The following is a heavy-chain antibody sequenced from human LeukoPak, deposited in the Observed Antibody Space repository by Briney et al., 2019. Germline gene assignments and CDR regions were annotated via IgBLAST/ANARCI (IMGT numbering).Heavy chain of an antibody. CDR2: IGGGGSS. CDR1: GFSFSNSA. Sequence: GGSLRLSCTASGFSFSNSAMTWVRQAPGKGLEWVSSIGGGGSSYYAGSVKGRFTISRDNSKNTVYLQMNNLRAKDTAIFYCVKGVTMVRGSREFDYWGQGTLVTVSS. CDR3: VKGVTMVRGSREFDY. D-gene: IGHD3-10*01. J-gene: IGHJ4*02. V-gene: IGHV3-23*01.